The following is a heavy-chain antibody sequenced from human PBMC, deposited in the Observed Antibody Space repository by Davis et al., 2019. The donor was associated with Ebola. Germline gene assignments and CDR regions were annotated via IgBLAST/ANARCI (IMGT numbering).Heavy chain of an antibody. CDR3: ARSRFRRITIFGVVIHTDYYYYYMDV. D-gene: IGHD3-3*01. CDR1: GYTLTDYQ. CDR2: INPISGDT. V-gene: IGHV1-2*02. J-gene: IGHJ6*03. Sequence: ASVKVSCKASGYTLTDYQMHWVRQAPGQGLEWMGGINPISGDTNYVEKFQGRVTMTRDTSTSTVYMELSSLRSEDTAVYYCARSRFRRITIFGVVIHTDYYYYYMDVWGKGTTVTVSS.